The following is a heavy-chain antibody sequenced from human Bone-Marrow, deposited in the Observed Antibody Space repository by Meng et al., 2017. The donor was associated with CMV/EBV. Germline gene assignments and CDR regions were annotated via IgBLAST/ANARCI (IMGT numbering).Heavy chain of an antibody. D-gene: IGHD6-6*01. CDR1: GYTFNNYG. CDR2: ISGYNGNT. J-gene: IGHJ4*02. CDR3: ARARYSSSSGGPYYFDF. Sequence: ASVKVSCKASGYTFNNYGITWVRQAPGQGLEWMGWISGYNGNTNYAQNLQGRVTMTTDTSTTSVYMELRSLRSDDTAVYYCARARYSSSSGGPYYFDFWGQGTLVTVSS. V-gene: IGHV1-18*01.